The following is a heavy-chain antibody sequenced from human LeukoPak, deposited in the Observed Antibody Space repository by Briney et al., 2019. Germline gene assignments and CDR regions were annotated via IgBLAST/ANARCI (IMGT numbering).Heavy chain of an antibody. CDR3: ARVQGVPAAIDY. Sequence: ASVKVSCKASGYTFTSYGISWVRQAPGQGLEWMGWISAYNGNTNYAQKLQGRVTMTTDTSTSTACMELRSLRSDDTAVYYCARVQGVPAAIDYWGQGTLVTVSS. CDR2: ISAYNGNT. D-gene: IGHD2-2*01. J-gene: IGHJ4*02. CDR1: GYTFTSYG. V-gene: IGHV1-18*01.